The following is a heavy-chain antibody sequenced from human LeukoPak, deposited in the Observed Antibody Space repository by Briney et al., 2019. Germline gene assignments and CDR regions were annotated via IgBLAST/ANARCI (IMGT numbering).Heavy chain of an antibody. J-gene: IGHJ4*02. CDR3: ARGRITIFGVDYPHFDY. V-gene: IGHV1-18*04. CDR2: ISAYNGNT. Sequence: AASVKVSCKASGYTFTSYGISWVRQAPGQGLEWMGWISAYNGNTNYAQKLQGRVTMTTDTSTSTAYMELRSLRSDDTAVYYCARGRITIFGVDYPHFDYWGQGTLVTVSS. CDR1: GYTFTSYG. D-gene: IGHD3-3*01.